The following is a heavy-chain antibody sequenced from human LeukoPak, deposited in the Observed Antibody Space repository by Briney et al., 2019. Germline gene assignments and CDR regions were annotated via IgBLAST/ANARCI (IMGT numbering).Heavy chain of an antibody. CDR1: GFTFSTYS. CDR3: ARSVIVADTTGGFDY. CDR2: ISGTSSHI. J-gene: IGHJ4*02. V-gene: IGHV3-21*01. Sequence: GGSLRLSCAASGFTFSTYSMNWVRQAPGKGLEWVSIISGTSSHIFDADSVKGRFTISRDNAKNSLYLQMNSLRAEDTAVYYCARSVIVADTTGGFDYWGQGILVTVSS. D-gene: IGHD2/OR15-2a*01.